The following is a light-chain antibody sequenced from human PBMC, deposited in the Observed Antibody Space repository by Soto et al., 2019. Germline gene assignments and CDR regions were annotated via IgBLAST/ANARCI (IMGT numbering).Light chain of an antibody. CDR1: QSVTSTY. Sequence: IVLTQSPGTLSLSPGERATLSCRASQSVTSTYLAWYQQKPGQAPGLLLYCASNRASGIPDRFAGSGSGTEFTLTISSLQSEDFAVYYCQQYNKWPRTFGQGTKV. J-gene: IGKJ1*01. CDR3: QQYNKWPRT. V-gene: IGKV3D-15*01. CDR2: CAS.